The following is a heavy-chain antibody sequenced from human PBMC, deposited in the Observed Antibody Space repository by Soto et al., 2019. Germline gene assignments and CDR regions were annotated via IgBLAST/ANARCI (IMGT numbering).Heavy chain of an antibody. J-gene: IGHJ5*02. Sequence: GESLKISCKGSGYSFTSYWISWVRQMPGKGLEWMGRIDPSDSYTNYSPSFQGHVTISADESISTAYLQWSSLKASDTAMYYCARQGVGYCSSTSCSNWFDPWGQGTLVTVSS. V-gene: IGHV5-10-1*01. CDR1: GYSFTSYW. D-gene: IGHD2-2*01. CDR2: IDPSDSYT. CDR3: ARQGVGYCSSTSCSNWFDP.